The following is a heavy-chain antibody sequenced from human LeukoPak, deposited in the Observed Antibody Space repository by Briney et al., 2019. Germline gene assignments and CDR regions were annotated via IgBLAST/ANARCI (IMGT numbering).Heavy chain of an antibody. CDR2: IKQDGSEK. V-gene: IGHV3-7*01. CDR1: GFTFSSYW. Sequence: SGGSLRLSCAASGFTFSSYWMSWVRQAPGKGLEWVANIKQDGSEKYYVDSVKGRFTISRDNAKNSLYLQMNSLRAEDTAVYYCARGFSQLWLLTDAFDIWGQGTMVTVSS. CDR3: ARGFSQLWLLTDAFDI. D-gene: IGHD5-18*01. J-gene: IGHJ3*02.